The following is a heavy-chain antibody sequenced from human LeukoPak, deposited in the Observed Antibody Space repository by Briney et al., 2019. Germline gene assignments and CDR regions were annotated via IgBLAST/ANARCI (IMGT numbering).Heavy chain of an antibody. D-gene: IGHD4-17*01. Sequence: ASVTVSRQASGYTFTSNGIIWVRQAPGQGLDGMGWSNPDNDNTESGQTFQGRLTMTTDTSTGTIYMELRSLTSDDTAVYYCARVYGYYYYYMDVWGEGTTVTVSS. CDR3: ARVYGYYYYYMDV. CDR2: SNPDNDNT. J-gene: IGHJ6*03. V-gene: IGHV1-18*01. CDR1: GYTFTSNG.